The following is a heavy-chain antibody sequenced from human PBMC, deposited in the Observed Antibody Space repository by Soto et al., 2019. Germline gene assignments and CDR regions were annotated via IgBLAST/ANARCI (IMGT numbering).Heavy chain of an antibody. V-gene: IGHV2-5*02. D-gene: IGHD1-20*01. CDR2: TYWDDDN. CDR1: GFSISTSGVG. Sequence: QITLKESGPTLVKPTQTLTLTCTFSGFSISTSGVGVGWIRQPPGKALEWLAFTYWDDDNRYNPSLKSRLTVAKDTSKTLVVLLMTSMDPVDTVTYYCAHRRGGYNWDDGYFDYWGQGTLVTVSS. CDR3: AHRRGGYNWDDGYFDY. J-gene: IGHJ4*02.